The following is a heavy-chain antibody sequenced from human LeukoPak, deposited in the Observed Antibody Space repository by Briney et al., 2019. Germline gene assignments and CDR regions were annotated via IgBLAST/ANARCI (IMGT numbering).Heavy chain of an antibody. V-gene: IGHV3-23*01. D-gene: IGHD4-17*01. J-gene: IGHJ4*02. CDR2: ISGSGGST. Sequence: PGGSLRLSCASSGFTFSSYAMSWVRQAPGKGLEWVSAISGSGGSTYYADSVKGRFTISRDNSKNTLYLQMNSLRAEDTAVYYCAKGNYGDYMTAFDYWGQGTLVTVSS. CDR1: GFTFSSYA. CDR3: AKGNYGDYMTAFDY.